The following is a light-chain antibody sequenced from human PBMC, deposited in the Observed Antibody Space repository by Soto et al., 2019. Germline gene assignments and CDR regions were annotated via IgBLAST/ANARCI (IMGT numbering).Light chain of an antibody. CDR2: GAS. V-gene: IGKV3-20*01. Sequence: EIVLTQSPGTRSLSPGERATLSCRASQSVSSSFLAWYQQKPGQAPRLLIYGASNRATGIPDRYSGSGSGTAFTLTISSLAPEEFAAYYGTQSVTSHWAVDQGPKV. J-gene: IGKJ1*01. CDR1: QSVSSSF. CDR3: TQSVTSHWA.